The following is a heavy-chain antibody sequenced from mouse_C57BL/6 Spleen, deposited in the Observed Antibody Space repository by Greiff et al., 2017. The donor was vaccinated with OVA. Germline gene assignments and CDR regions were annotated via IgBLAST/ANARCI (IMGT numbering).Heavy chain of an antibody. CDR2: IYPRSGNT. J-gene: IGHJ4*01. D-gene: IGHD1-1*01. CDR1: GYTFTSYG. Sequence: QVQLQQSGAELARPGASVKLSCKASGYTFTSYGISWVKQRTGQGLEWIGEIYPRSGNTYYNEKFKGKATLTADKSSSTAYMELRSLTSEDSAVYYCASSPLLLPTTMDYWGPGTSVTVSA. CDR3: ASSPLLLPTTMDY. V-gene: IGHV1-81*01.